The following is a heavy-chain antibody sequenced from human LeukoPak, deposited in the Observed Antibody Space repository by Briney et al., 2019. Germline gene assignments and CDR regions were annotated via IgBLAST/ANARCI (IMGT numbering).Heavy chain of an antibody. Sequence: GESLKISCKGSGYKFNAYWIAWVRQMPGKGLEWMGNIYPDHPHPSYTPSFQGKVTISADKSVSIAYLQWSSLKASDPAMYYCARPNITSYYDSRGYDAFDVWGQGTMVIVSS. V-gene: IGHV5-51*01. CDR3: ARPNITSYYDSRGYDAFDV. J-gene: IGHJ3*01. CDR1: GYKFNAYW. D-gene: IGHD3-22*01. CDR2: IYPDHPHP.